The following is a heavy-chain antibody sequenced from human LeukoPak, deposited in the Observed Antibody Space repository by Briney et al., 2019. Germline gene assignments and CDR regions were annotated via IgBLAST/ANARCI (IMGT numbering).Heavy chain of an antibody. V-gene: IGHV1-69*13. Sequence: SVKVSCKASGGTFSSYAISWVRQAPGQGLEWMGGIIPIFGTANHAQKFQGRVTITADESTSTAYMELSSLRSEDTAVYYCATVDTAMGPLTGWFDPWGQGTLVTVSS. CDR2: IIPIFGTA. D-gene: IGHD5-18*01. CDR1: GGTFSSYA. J-gene: IGHJ5*02. CDR3: ATVDTAMGPLTGWFDP.